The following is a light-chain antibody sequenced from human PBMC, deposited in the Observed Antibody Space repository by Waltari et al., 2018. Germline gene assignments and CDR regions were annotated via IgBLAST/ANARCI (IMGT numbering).Light chain of an antibody. Sequence: QSALTQPRSVSVSPGQSVAISCPGTSSDVGGYNYVPWYQQHPGTAPRLMIYDVTKRPSGVPDRFSGSKSGNTASLTISGLQAEDEADYYCSSYAGSYIHWVFGGGTKLTVL. CDR1: SSDVGGYNY. J-gene: IGLJ3*02. V-gene: IGLV2-11*01. CDR3: SSYAGSYIHWV. CDR2: DVT.